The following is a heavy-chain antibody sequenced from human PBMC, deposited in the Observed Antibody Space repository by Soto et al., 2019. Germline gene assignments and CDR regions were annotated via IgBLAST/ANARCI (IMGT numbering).Heavy chain of an antibody. CDR1: GFTCSSYG. Sequence: SLSLSFAAAGFTCSSYGMHWVRRAPGKGLEWVAVIWYDGSNKYYADSVKGRFTTSRDNSKNTLYLQMNSLRAEDTAVYYCARDSYYDSSGYFPLEYFQHWGQGTLVTVSS. D-gene: IGHD3-22*01. CDR2: IWYDGSNK. CDR3: ARDSYYDSSGYFPLEYFQH. J-gene: IGHJ1*01. V-gene: IGHV3-33*01.